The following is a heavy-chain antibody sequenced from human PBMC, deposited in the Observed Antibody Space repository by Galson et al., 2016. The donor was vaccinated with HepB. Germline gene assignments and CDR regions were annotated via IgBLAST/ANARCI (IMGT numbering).Heavy chain of an antibody. D-gene: IGHD5-12*01. Sequence: SLRLSCAASGFIFSSYAMSWVRQAPGKGLEWVSGLSGSDGSTYYADSVKGRFTTSRDNSKNTLYLQMNSLRAEDTAVYYCAKDWGVATTTHFDYWGQGTLVIVSS. V-gene: IGHV3-23*01. J-gene: IGHJ4*02. CDR1: GFIFSSYA. CDR2: LSGSDGST. CDR3: AKDWGVATTTHFDY.